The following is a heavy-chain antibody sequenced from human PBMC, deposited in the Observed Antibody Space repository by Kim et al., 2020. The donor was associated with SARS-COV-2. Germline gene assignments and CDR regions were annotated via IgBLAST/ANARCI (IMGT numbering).Heavy chain of an antibody. V-gene: IGHV4-34*01. Sequence: SETLSLTCAVYGGSFSGYYWSWIRQPPGKGLEWIGEINHSGSTNYNPSLKSRVTISVDTSKNQFSLKLSSVTAADTAVYYCARGPYCSGGSCYYWFDPWG. CDR1: GGSFSGYY. D-gene: IGHD2-15*01. CDR3: ARGPYCSGGSCYYWFDP. J-gene: IGHJ5*02. CDR2: INHSGST.